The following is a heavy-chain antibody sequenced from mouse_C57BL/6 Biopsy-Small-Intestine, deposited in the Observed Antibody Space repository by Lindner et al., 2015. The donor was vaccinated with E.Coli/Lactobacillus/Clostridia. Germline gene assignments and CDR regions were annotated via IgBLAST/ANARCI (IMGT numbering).Heavy chain of an antibody. CDR1: GFNIKDDF. CDR2: IDPANGNT. V-gene: IGHV14-3*01. CDR3: ARTARH. J-gene: IGHJ3*01. D-gene: IGHD3-2*01. Sequence: VQLQESGAELVRPGASVKLSCTASGFNIKDDFMHWVKQRPEQGLEWIGRIDPANGNTNYAPKFHDKATLSADTSSNTAYLQLTSLTSEDTAVYYCARTARHWGQGTLVTVSA.